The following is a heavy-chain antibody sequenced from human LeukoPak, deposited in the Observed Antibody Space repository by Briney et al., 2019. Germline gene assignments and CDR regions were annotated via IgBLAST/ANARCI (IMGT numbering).Heavy chain of an antibody. CDR1: GGSISNGTSY. CDR3: ARARHDYYYYMDV. J-gene: IGHJ6*03. V-gene: IGHV4-61*02. Sequence: SQTLSLTCTVSGGSISNGTSYWSWIRQPAGKGLEWIGRIYTSGSTNYNPSLKSRVTISVDTSKNQFSLKLSSVTAADTAVYYCARARHDYYYYMDVWGKGTTVTISS. CDR2: IYTSGST.